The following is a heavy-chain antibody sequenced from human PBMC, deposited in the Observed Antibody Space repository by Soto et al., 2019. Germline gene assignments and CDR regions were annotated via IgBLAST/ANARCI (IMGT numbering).Heavy chain of an antibody. CDR3: ARDPAAGIAADGTGDYYGMDV. D-gene: IGHD6-13*01. J-gene: IGHJ6*02. CDR1: GFTFSSYG. CDR2: IWYDGSNK. Sequence: PGGSLRLSCAASGFTFSSYGMHWVRQAPGKGLEWVAVIWYDGSNKYYADSVKGRFTISRDNSKNTLYLQMNSLRAEDTAVYYCARDPAAGIAADGTGDYYGMDVWGQGTTVTVSS. V-gene: IGHV3-33*01.